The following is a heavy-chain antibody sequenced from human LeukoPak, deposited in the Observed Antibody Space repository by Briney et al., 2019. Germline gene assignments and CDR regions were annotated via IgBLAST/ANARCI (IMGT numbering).Heavy chain of an antibody. V-gene: IGHV3-33*01. CDR2: IWYDGSNK. Sequence: GGSLRLSCAASGFTFSSYGMHWVRQAPGKGLEWVAAIWYDGSNKYYADSVKGRFTISRDNSKNTLYLQMNSLRAEDTAVYYCARDCPSYDSSGYYYGALDYWGQGTLVTVSS. D-gene: IGHD3-22*01. J-gene: IGHJ4*02. CDR1: GFTFSSYG. CDR3: ARDCPSYDSSGYYYGALDY.